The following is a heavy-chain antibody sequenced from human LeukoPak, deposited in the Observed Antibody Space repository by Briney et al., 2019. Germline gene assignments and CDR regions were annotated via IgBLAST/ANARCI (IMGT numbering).Heavy chain of an antibody. CDR1: GFSISNYI. V-gene: IGHV3-21*01. CDR3: TRDGLDHYYYYFVDV. CDR2: ISASTTYI. D-gene: IGHD3/OR15-3a*01. J-gene: IGHJ6*03. Sequence: PGESLRLSCAASGFSISNYIMNWVRQAPGKGLEWVSSISASTTYIYYADSVKGRFTISRDNAKNALYLEMNSLRAEDTAMYYCTRDGLDHYYYYFVDVWGKGTTVTVSS.